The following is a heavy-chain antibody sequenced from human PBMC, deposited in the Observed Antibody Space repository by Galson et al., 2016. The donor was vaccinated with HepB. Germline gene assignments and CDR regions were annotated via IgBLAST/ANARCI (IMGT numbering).Heavy chain of an antibody. J-gene: IGHJ3*02. Sequence: LRLSCAASGFTFSTYSMNWVRQAPGKGLEWVSYINDISSHTYYADSVKGRFTISRDNAKKSLYFQMNSLRDEDTAVYYCVRSNGQRLASDAFDMWGQGTMVTVSS. CDR1: GFTFSTYS. CDR3: VRSNGQRLASDAFDM. V-gene: IGHV3-48*02. CDR2: INDISSHT. D-gene: IGHD3-9*01.